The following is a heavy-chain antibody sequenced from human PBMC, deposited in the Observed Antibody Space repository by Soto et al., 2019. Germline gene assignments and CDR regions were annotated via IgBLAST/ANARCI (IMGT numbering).Heavy chain of an antibody. V-gene: IGHV4-34*01. Sequence: NPSETLSLTCAVYGGSFSGYYWSWIRQPPGKGLEWIGEINHSGSTNYNPSLKSRVTISVDTSKNQFSLKLSSVTAADTAVYYCARGGGGIAAAGTALYYYYYGMDVWGQGTTVT. CDR2: INHSGST. J-gene: IGHJ6*02. CDR3: ARGGGGIAAAGTALYYYYYGMDV. CDR1: GGSFSGYY. D-gene: IGHD6-13*01.